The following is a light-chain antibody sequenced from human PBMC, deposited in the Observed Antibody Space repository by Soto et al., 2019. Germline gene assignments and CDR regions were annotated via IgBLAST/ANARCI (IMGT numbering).Light chain of an antibody. CDR2: GNS. CDR1: SSNIGAGYD. Sequence: QSVLTQPPSVSGAPGQRVTISCTGSSSNIGAGYDVHWYQQLPGTAPKLLIYGNSNRPSGVPDRFSGSKSGTSASLAITGLQAEDEADYYCQSYDSSLSGSVLGTGTKVT. J-gene: IGLJ1*01. CDR3: QSYDSSLSGSV. V-gene: IGLV1-40*01.